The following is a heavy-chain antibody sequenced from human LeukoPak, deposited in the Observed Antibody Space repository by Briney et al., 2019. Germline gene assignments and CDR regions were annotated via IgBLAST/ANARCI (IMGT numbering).Heavy chain of an antibody. V-gene: IGHV3-7*01. Sequence: GGSLRLSCAASGFTFSSYAMSWVRQAPGKGLEWVANMRQDGSEKYYVDSVKGRFTISRDNAKNSLYLLLNSLRAEDTAVYYCARKSGPYYDSSAYYYFDYWGQGTLVTVSS. CDR2: MRQDGSEK. D-gene: IGHD3-22*01. CDR1: GFTFSSYA. J-gene: IGHJ4*02. CDR3: ARKSGPYYDSSAYYYFDY.